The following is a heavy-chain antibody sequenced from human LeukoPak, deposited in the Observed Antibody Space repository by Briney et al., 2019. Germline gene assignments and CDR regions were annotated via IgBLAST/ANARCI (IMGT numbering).Heavy chain of an antibody. V-gene: IGHV4-34*01. D-gene: IGHD2-21*01. CDR2: INHSGST. CDR1: GGSFSGYY. J-gene: IGHJ4*02. Sequence: PSETLSLTCAVYGGSFSGYYWSWIRQPPGKGLEWIGEINHSGSTNYNPSLKSRVTISVDTSKNQFSLKLSSVTAADTAVYYCARYSGIYSYFDYWGQGSPVTVSS. CDR3: ARYSGIYSYFDY.